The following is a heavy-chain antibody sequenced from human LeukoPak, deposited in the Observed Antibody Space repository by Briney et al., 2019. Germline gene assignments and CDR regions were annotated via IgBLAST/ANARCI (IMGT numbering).Heavy chain of an antibody. CDR1: GGSISRTTYY. CDR2: ISSSGST. CDR3: ARVSLVRGAPDYYFDY. Sequence: SETLSLTCNVSGGSISRTTYYWTWIRQPAGKGLEWIGRISSSGSTNYNPSLKSRITMSVDTSKNQFSLQVSSVTAADTAVYYCARVSLVRGAPDYYFDYWGQGTLVTVSS. V-gene: IGHV4-61*02. J-gene: IGHJ4*02. D-gene: IGHD3-10*01.